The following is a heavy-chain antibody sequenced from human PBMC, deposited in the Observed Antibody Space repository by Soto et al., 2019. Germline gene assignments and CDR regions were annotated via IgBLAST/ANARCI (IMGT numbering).Heavy chain of an antibody. CDR3: ARETGIAVAGFESDSYYMDV. CDR1: GFTFSSYS. CDR2: ISSSSSYI. V-gene: IGHV3-21*01. Sequence: GGSLRLSCAASGFTFSSYSMNWVRQAPGKGLEWVSSISSSSSYIYYADSVKGRFTISRDNAKNSLYLQMNSLRAEDTAVYYCARETGIAVAGFESDSYYMDVWGKGTTVTVSS. J-gene: IGHJ6*03. D-gene: IGHD6-19*01.